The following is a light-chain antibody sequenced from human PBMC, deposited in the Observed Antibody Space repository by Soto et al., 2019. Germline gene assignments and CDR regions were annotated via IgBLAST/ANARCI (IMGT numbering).Light chain of an antibody. V-gene: IGKV3-20*01. J-gene: IGKJ1*01. CDR3: HHYASSTWT. CDR1: QSLSSGH. CDR2: GAS. Sequence: PGERATLSCRASQSLSSGHFVWYQPKPGQAPRLLIYGASSRATGIPDRFSGSGSGTDFTLTISRLEPEDFAVYYCHHYASSTWTFGQGTKVEIK.